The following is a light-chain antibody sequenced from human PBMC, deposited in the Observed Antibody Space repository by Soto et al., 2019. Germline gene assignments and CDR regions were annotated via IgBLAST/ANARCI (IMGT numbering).Light chain of an antibody. Sequence: DIQMTQSPSSLSASVGDRLTITCRASQVITNDLGWYQQKPGKAPKRPIYAASTLQSGVPSRFSGSGSGTEFTLTISSLQPEDVATYYCLQLNTYPWTFGQGTKVDI. CDR3: LQLNTYPWT. CDR1: QVITND. V-gene: IGKV1-17*01. CDR2: AAS. J-gene: IGKJ1*01.